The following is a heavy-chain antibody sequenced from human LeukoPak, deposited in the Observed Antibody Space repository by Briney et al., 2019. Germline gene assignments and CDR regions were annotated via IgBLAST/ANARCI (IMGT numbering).Heavy chain of an antibody. J-gene: IGHJ5*02. CDR2: IIPIFGTA. V-gene: IGHV1-69*05. Sequence: ASVKVSCKASGGTFISYAISWVRQAPGQGLEWMGGIIPIFGTANYAQKFQGRDTNTTDESTSTDYMEVSSLRSEDTAVYYCARSLTPYYDFWSGYFDDFRWFDPWGQGTLVTVSS. CDR3: ARSLTPYYDFWSGYFDDFRWFDP. D-gene: IGHD3-3*01. CDR1: GGTFISYA.